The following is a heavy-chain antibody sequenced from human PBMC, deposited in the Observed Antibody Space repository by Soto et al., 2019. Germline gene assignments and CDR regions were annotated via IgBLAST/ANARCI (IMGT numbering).Heavy chain of an antibody. J-gene: IGHJ4*02. CDR1: GFTVGSIY. CDR2: IYSGGST. D-gene: IGHD6-19*01. Sequence: GGSLRLPCAAAGFTVGSIYISWVRQAPGKGLEWVSVIYSGGSTYYADSVKGRFTISRHNSKNTLYLQMNSLRAEDTAVYYCARGGRSGWYYFDYWGQGTLVTVPS. CDR3: ARGGRSGWYYFDY. V-gene: IGHV3-53*04.